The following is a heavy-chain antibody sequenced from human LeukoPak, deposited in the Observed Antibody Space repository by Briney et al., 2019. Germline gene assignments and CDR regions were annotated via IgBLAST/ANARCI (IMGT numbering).Heavy chain of an antibody. CDR2: IYYSGST. CDR1: GGSISSGGYS. Sequence: SETLSLTCAVSGGSISSGGYSWSWIRQPPGKGLEWIGYIYYSGSTYYNPSLKSRVTISVDTSKNQFSLKLSSVTAEDTAVYYCTTVTFCGGESSCVFDYWGQGTLVTVSS. CDR3: TTVTFCGGESSCVFDY. J-gene: IGHJ4*02. V-gene: IGHV4-30-4*07. D-gene: IGHD2-21*01.